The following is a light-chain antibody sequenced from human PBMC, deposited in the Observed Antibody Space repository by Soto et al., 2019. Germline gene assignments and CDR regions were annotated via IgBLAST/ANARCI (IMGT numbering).Light chain of an antibody. CDR3: QQYNNWPFS. J-gene: IGKJ5*01. V-gene: IGKV4-1*01. CDR1: QILLFSSTNKNY. Sequence: DIVMTQSPDSLAVSLGERATINCKSSQILLFSSTNKNYLAWYQQKPGQPPKLLIYWASARESGVPDRFSGSGSGTDFTLTISGLRSEDSAVYFCQQYNNWPFSFGQGTRLEIK. CDR2: WAS.